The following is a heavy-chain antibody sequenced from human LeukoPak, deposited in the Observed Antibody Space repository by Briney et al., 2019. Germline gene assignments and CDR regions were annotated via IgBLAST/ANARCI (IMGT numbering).Heavy chain of an antibody. CDR2: INPNSGAT. V-gene: IGHV1-2*02. Sequence: ASVKVSCKASGGTFRSFAISWVRQAPGQGLEWMGWINPNSGATNYAQKFQGRVTMTRDRSFSTVYMQLDSLISDDTAVYYCARALSLDYWGQGTLVAVSA. CDR3: ARALSLDY. CDR1: GGTFRSFA. J-gene: IGHJ4*02.